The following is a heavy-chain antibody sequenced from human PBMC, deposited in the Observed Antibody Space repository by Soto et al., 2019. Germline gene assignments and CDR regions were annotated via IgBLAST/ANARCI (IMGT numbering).Heavy chain of an antibody. V-gene: IGHV3-48*03. CDR1: GFPFISYE. Sequence: PWGSLRLSCAASGFPFISYEMNWVRQAPGKGLEWVSYISYSGSTIYYADSVKGRFTISRDNAKNSLYLQMNSLRAEDTAVYYCARGLRNYYDRSGLYYWGQGTLVTVSS. CDR3: ARGLRNYYDRSGLYY. CDR2: ISYSGSTI. D-gene: IGHD3-22*01. J-gene: IGHJ4*02.